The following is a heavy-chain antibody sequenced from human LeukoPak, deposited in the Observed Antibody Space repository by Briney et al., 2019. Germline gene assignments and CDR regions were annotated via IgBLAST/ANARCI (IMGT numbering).Heavy chain of an antibody. Sequence: PGGSLRLSCAASGFTFSDYYMSWIRQAPGKGLEWVSYISSSGSTIYYADSVKGRFTISRDNAKNSLYLQMNSLRAKDTAVYYCARDSDGGLNYYYGMDVWGQGTTVTVSS. D-gene: IGHD3-3*01. CDR1: GFTFSDYY. J-gene: IGHJ6*02. CDR2: ISSSGSTI. CDR3: ARDSDGGLNYYYGMDV. V-gene: IGHV3-11*01.